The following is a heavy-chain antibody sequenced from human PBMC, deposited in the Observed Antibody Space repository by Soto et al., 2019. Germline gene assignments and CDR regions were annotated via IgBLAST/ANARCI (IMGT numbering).Heavy chain of an antibody. V-gene: IGHV4-59*01. J-gene: IGHJ6*02. CDR1: GGTISSYY. CDR3: ARWGGSGSHYNYYYYSGMDD. Sequence: PSETLSLTCTASGGTISSYYWSWIRQPPGKGLEWIGDIYYSGSTNYNPSLKMRVTISVDTAKNQFSLKLSSVTVEDTAVYYCARWGGSGSHYNYYYYSGMDDWGQGTTVTVSS. D-gene: IGHD3-10*01. CDR2: IYYSGST.